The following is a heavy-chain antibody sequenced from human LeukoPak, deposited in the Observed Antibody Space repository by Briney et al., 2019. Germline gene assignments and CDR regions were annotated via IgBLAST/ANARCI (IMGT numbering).Heavy chain of an antibody. J-gene: IGHJ4*02. Sequence: EPGGSLRLSCAASGFTFSSYSMNWVRQAPGKGLEWVSSISSSSSYIYYADSVRGRFTISRDNAKNSLYLQMNSLRAEDTAVYYCATLQDSSGYYYVDYWGQGTLVTVSS. V-gene: IGHV3-21*01. CDR3: ATLQDSSGYYYVDY. CDR2: ISSSSSYI. CDR1: GFTFSSYS. D-gene: IGHD3-22*01.